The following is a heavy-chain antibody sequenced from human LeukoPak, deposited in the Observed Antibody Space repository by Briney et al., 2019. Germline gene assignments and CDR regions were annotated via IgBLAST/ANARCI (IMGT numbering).Heavy chain of an antibody. CDR3: ARVGLGDVSGRKASGLDL. D-gene: IGHD3-16*01. J-gene: IGHJ5*02. Sequence: PGGSLRLSCVVSGFTFSGYWMSRVRQAPGKGLEWVAHIKEDGSEKDYVDSVKGRFTMSRDNAKNSLYLQMNSLRVEDTAMCYCARVGLGDVSGRKASGLDLWGQGILVTVSS. CDR1: GFTFSGYW. CDR2: IKEDGSEK. V-gene: IGHV3-7*01.